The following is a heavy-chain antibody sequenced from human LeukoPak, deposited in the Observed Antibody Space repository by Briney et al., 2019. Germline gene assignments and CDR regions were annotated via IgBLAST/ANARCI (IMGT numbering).Heavy chain of an antibody. CDR3: AKLVGWNYDY. J-gene: IGHJ4*02. Sequence: GGSLRLSCAASGFTFSTYAMHWVRQAPGKGLDWMADISYDGSSRSYADSVRGRFIISRDNPKSTLYVEMNSLRAEDTAVYYCAKLVGWNYDYWGQGTLVTVSS. D-gene: IGHD1-1*01. V-gene: IGHV3-30-3*02. CDR2: ISYDGSSR. CDR1: GFTFSTYA.